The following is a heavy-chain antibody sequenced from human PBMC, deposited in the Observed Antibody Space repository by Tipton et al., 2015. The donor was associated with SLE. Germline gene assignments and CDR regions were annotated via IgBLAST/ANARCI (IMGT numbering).Heavy chain of an antibody. V-gene: IGHV3-30*04. CDR1: GFTFSSYA. Sequence: SLRLSCAASGFTFSSYAMHWVRQAPGKGLEWVAVISYDGSNKYYADSVKGRFTISRDNSKNTPYLQMNSLRAEDTAVYYCARDAPREGNGNDAFDIWGQGTMVTVSS. CDR3: ARDAPREGNGNDAFDI. D-gene: IGHD1-26*01. J-gene: IGHJ3*02. CDR2: ISYDGSNK.